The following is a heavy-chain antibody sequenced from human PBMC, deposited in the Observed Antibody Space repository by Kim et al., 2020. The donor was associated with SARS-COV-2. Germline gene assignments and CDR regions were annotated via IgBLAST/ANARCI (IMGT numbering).Heavy chain of an antibody. J-gene: IGHJ4*02. CDR3: ARGDPPFEEVGASSMDY. D-gene: IGHD1-26*01. CDR2: IIPIFGTA. V-gene: IGHV1-69*13. CDR1: GGTFSSYA. Sequence: SVKVSCKASGGTFSSYAISWVRQAPGQGLEWMGGIIPIFGTANYAQKFQGRVTITADESTSTAYMELSSLRSEDTAVYYCARGDPPFEEVGASSMDYWGQGTLVTVSS.